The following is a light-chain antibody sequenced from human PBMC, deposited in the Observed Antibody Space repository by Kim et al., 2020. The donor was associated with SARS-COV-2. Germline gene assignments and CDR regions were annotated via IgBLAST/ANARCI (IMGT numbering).Light chain of an antibody. CDR3: SSYTSSSTWV. Sequence: QSATISCTGTSSDVGSYNRVSWYQQPPGTAPKLMIYEVSNRPSGVPDRFSGSKSGNTASLTISGLQAEDEADYYCSSYTSSSTWVFGGGTQLTVL. V-gene: IGLV2-18*02. CDR2: EVS. J-gene: IGLJ3*02. CDR1: SSDVGSYNR.